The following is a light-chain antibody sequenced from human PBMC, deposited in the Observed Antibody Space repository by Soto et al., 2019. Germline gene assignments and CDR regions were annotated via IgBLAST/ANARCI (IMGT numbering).Light chain of an antibody. V-gene: IGKV3-20*01. J-gene: IGKJ2*01. CDR3: QQYGSSPYT. CDR2: GAS. Sequence: EIVLTQSPGTLSLSPGDRATLSCRASQSVSSSCLAWYQQKPGLAPRLLIFGASSRATGIPDRFSGSGSGIDFTLTISRLEPEDFAVYYCQQYGSSPYTFGQGTKLEIK. CDR1: QSVSSSC.